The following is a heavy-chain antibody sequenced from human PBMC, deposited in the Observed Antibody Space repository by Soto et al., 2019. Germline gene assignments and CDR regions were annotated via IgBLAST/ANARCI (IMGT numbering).Heavy chain of an antibody. V-gene: IGHV3-23*01. Sequence: EVQLLESGGGLVQPGGSLRLSCAASGFTFSSYAMSWVRQAPGKGLEWVSAISGSGGSTYYADSVKGRFTISRDNSKNTLYLQMNSLGAEDTALYYCAKDTWYYYDSSGYPYYFDYWGQGTLVTVSS. CDR2: ISGSGGST. J-gene: IGHJ4*02. CDR3: AKDTWYYYDSSGYPYYFDY. CDR1: GFTFSSYA. D-gene: IGHD3-22*01.